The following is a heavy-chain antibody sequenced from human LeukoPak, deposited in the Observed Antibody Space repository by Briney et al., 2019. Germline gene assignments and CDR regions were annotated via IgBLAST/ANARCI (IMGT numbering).Heavy chain of an antibody. CDR2: IYQSGSA. V-gene: IGHV4-30-2*01. CDR3: ARNSYYDNRGEGAFDI. J-gene: IGHJ3*02. D-gene: IGHD3-22*01. Sequence: PSETLSLTCGVSGASVSSIGYSWSWIRQPPGRGLEWIGYIYQSGSASYNPSLQSRVTISIDKSKNQFSLNLNSVTAADTAVYYCARNSYYDNRGEGAFDIWGQGTMVTVSS. CDR1: GASVSSIGYS.